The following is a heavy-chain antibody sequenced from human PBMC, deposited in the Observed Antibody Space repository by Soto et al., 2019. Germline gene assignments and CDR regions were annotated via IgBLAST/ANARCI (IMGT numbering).Heavy chain of an antibody. CDR2: IYYSGST. V-gene: IGHV4-59*01. CDR3: ANMVVTAIGAYFDY. J-gene: IGHJ4*02. D-gene: IGHD2-21*02. Sequence: SETLSLTCTVSGGSISSYYWSWIRQPPGKGLEWIGYIYYSGSTNYNPSLKSRVTISVDTSKNQFSLKLSSVTAADTAVYYCANMVVTAIGAYFDYWGQGTLVTVSS. CDR1: GGSISSYY.